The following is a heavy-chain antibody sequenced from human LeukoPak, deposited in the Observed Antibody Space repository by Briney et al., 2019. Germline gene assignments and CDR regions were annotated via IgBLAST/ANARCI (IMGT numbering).Heavy chain of an antibody. CDR1: QFTFSSYN. CDR2: ISATGRYI. J-gene: IGHJ4*02. Sequence: GSLRLSCAASQFTFSSYNMNWVRQAPGKGLEWVSSISATGRYIYYADSVKGRFTVSRDNAKNSLSLQMSGLRAEDTAVYYCARGGPGNDYGDYVFGYWGQGTLVTVSS. CDR3: ARGGPGNDYGDYVFGY. D-gene: IGHD4-17*01. V-gene: IGHV3-21*04.